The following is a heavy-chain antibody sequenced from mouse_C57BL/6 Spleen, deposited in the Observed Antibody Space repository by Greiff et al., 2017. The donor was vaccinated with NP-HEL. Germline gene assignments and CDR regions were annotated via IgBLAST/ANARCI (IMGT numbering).Heavy chain of an antibody. CDR3: AREGDYDYDWFAY. D-gene: IGHD2-4*01. CDR1: GYTFTDYN. CDR2: INPNNGGT. J-gene: IGHJ3*01. V-gene: IGHV1-22*01. Sequence: EVQLVESGPELVKPGASVKMSCKASGYTFTDYNMHWVKQSHGKSLEWIGYINPNNGGTSYNQKFKGKATLTVNKSSSTAYMELRSLTSEDSAVYYCAREGDYDYDWFAYWGQGTLVTVSA.